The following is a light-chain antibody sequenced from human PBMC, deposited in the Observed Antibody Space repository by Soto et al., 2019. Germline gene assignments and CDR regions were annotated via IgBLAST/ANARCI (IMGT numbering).Light chain of an antibody. V-gene: IGLV2-14*01. CDR3: SSYTSSSTLV. CDR1: SSDVGGYNY. CDR2: DDS. J-gene: IGLJ3*02. Sequence: QSALTQPASVSGSPGQSITISCTGTSSDVGGYNYVSWYQQHPGKPPTLMIYDDSNRPSGVSNRFSGYKSGNTASLTISGLQAEDEADYYCSSYTSSSTLVFGGGTKLTVL.